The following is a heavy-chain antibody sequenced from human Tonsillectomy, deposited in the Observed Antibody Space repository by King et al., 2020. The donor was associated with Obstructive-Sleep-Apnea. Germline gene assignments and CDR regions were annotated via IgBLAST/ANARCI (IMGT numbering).Heavy chain of an antibody. J-gene: IGHJ6*02. V-gene: IGHV3-30*18. Sequence: QLVQSGGGVVQPGRSLRLSCAASGFTFNNYGMHWVRQAPGKGLEWVAVISYDGSDKYYADSVKGRFTISRDNSKNTLYLQMISLRAEDTAVYYCAKDRRYGSGTYYYAMDVWGQGTTVTVSS. CDR3: AKDRRYGSGTYYYAMDV. D-gene: IGHD3-10*01. CDR1: GFTFNNYG. CDR2: ISYDGSDK.